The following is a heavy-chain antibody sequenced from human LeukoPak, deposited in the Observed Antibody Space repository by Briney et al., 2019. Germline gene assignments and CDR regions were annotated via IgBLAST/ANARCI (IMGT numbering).Heavy chain of an antibody. CDR3: ARDWPPSGYYFDY. Sequence: SVKVSCKASGGTFSSYAISWVRQAPGQGLEWMGGIIPIFGTANYAQKFQGRVTITADESTSTAYMELGSLRSEDTAVYYCARDWPPSGYYFDYWGQGTLVTVSS. J-gene: IGHJ4*02. CDR2: IIPIFGTA. V-gene: IGHV1-69*13. CDR1: GGTFSSYA. D-gene: IGHD1-26*01.